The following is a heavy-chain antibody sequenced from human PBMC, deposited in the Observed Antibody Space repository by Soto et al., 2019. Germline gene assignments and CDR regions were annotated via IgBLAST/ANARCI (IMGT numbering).Heavy chain of an antibody. CDR3: ARTRIADRQFSVNWLDP. CDR1: GGSISSYY. J-gene: IGHJ5*02. CDR2: IYYSGST. D-gene: IGHD6-6*01. Sequence: PSETLSLTCTVSGGSISSYYWSWIRQPPGKGLEWIGSIYYSGSTNYNPSLKSRVTISVDTSKNQFSLKLSSVTPADTAVYYCARTRIADRQFSVNWLDPWVEGTLVPIYS. V-gene: IGHV4-59*01.